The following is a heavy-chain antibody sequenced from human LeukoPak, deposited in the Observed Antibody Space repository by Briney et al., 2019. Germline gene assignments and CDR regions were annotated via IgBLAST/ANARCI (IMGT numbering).Heavy chain of an antibody. CDR2: IDSGGRT. J-gene: IGHJ4*02. CDR3: ARGHYYDSSGLDY. D-gene: IGHD3-22*01. V-gene: IGHV3-66*02. CDR1: GFTVSSNY. Sequence: GGSLRLSCAASGFTVSSNYVNWVRQAPGKGLEWVSVIDSGGRTFYADSVKGRFTISRDNSKNTLYLQMNSLRAEDTAVYYCARGHYYDSSGLDYWGQGTLVTVSS.